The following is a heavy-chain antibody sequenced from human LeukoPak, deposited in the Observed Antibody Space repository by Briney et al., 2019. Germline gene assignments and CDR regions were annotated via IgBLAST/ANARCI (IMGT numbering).Heavy chain of an antibody. CDR2: ISSSSSYI. Sequence: PGGSLRLSCAASGFIFSSYSMNWVRQAPGKGLEWVSSISSSSSYIYYADSVKGRFTISRDNAKNSLYLQMNSLRAEDTAVYYCGRDDAHMGITMVRGLRWGQGTLVTVSS. CDR1: GFIFSSYS. CDR3: GRDDAHMGITMVRGLR. D-gene: IGHD3-10*01. V-gene: IGHV3-21*01. J-gene: IGHJ4*02.